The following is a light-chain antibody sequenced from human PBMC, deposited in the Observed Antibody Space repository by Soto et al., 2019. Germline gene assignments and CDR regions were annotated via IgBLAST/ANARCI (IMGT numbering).Light chain of an antibody. CDR3: SSYTDSSNYV. J-gene: IGLJ1*01. V-gene: IGLV2-14*01. CDR2: QVT. Sequence: SAPTQPDSGRGGPGHWITISCTGTNSDLAIYNYVSWYQQQPGKAPKLMIYQVTNRPSGVSNRFSGSRSGNTASLTISGLQAEDEADYYCSSYTDSSNYVFGPGSKVTVL. CDR1: NSDLAIYNY.